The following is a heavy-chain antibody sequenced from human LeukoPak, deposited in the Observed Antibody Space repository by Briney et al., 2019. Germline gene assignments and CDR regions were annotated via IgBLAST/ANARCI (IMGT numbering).Heavy chain of an antibody. J-gene: IGHJ4*02. CDR2: IRSSSSTI. CDR1: GFTFSNYS. Sequence: GGSLRLSCEASGFTFSNYSMNWVRQAPGKGLEWVSYIRSSSSTIYYADSVKGRFTISRDNAKNSLYLQMNSLRAEDTAVYYCARGGGYSYGYILDYWGQGTLVTVSS. V-gene: IGHV3-48*04. CDR3: ARGGGYSYGYILDY. D-gene: IGHD5-18*01.